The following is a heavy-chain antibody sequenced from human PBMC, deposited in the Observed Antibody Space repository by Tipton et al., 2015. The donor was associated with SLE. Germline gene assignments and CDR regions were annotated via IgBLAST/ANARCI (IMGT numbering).Heavy chain of an antibody. CDR3: AKDLWAREISMWGWFDS. J-gene: IGHJ5*01. CDR2: ISGNGVRT. Sequence: SLRLSCEASGFTFRSYAMSWVRQAPGKGLEWVSGISGNGVRTYYADSVKGRFTISRDNPKNTLYLQLNGLRVDDTAVYYCAKDLWAREISMWGWFDSWGQGTLVTVSS. D-gene: IGHD2-21*01. CDR1: GFTFRSYA. V-gene: IGHV3-23*01.